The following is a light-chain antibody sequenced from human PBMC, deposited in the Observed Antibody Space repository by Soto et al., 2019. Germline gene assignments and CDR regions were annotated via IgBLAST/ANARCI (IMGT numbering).Light chain of an antibody. Sequence: EIVLTQSPDTLSLSPGESVTLSCRASQSVSSRNLAWYQQKPGRAPRLLIYGASTRATGIPDRFSGSGSGTDFTLTISGLEPEDFAVFYCQQYDDSITFGQGTRLEIE. V-gene: IGKV3-20*01. CDR3: QQYDDSIT. CDR1: QSVSSRN. J-gene: IGKJ5*01. CDR2: GAS.